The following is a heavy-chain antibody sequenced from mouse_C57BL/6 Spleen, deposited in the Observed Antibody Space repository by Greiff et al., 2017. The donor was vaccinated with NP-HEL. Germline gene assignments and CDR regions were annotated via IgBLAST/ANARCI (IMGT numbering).Heavy chain of an antibody. J-gene: IGHJ4*01. V-gene: IGHV5-4*01. D-gene: IGHD2-1*01. CDR1: GFTFSSYA. CDR2: ISDGGSYT. CDR3: ARDRGNYDAMDY. Sequence: EVQRVESGGGLVKPGGSLKLSCAASGFTFSSYAMSWVRQTPEKRLEWVATISDGGSYTYYPDNVKGRFTISRDNAKNNLYLQLSHLKSEDTAMYYCARDRGNYDAMDYWGQGTSVTVSS.